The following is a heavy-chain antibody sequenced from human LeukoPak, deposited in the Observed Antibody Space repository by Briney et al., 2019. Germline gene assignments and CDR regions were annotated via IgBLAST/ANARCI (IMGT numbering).Heavy chain of an antibody. CDR2: ISGSGGST. CDR1: GFTVSSNY. D-gene: IGHD2-2*01. V-gene: IGHV3-23*01. J-gene: IGHJ4*02. Sequence: GGSLRLSCAASGFTVSSNYMSWVRQAPGKGLEWVSAISGSGGSTYYADSVKGRFTISRDNSKNTLFLQMHSLRAEDTALYYCAKGDRSLPYYFDYWGQGALVTVSS. CDR3: AKGDRSLPYYFDY.